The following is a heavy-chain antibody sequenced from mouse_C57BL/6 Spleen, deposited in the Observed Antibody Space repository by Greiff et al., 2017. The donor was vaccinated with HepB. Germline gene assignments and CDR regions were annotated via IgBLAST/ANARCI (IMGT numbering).Heavy chain of an antibody. CDR1: GFSLTSYG. Sequence: VKLMESGPGLVQPSQSLSITCTVSGFSLTSYGVHWVRQSPGKGLEWLGVIWRGGSTDYNAAFMSRLSITKDNSKSQVFFKMNSLQADDTAIYYCAKNNWDKDYAMDYWGQGTSVTVSS. CDR3: AKNNWDKDYAMDY. V-gene: IGHV2-5*01. J-gene: IGHJ4*01. D-gene: IGHD4-1*01. CDR2: IWRGGST.